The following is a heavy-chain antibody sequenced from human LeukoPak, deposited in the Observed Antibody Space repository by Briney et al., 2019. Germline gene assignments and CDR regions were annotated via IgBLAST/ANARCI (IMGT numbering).Heavy chain of an antibody. J-gene: IGHJ4*02. CDR1: GFTFSTSA. CDR3: ARHLGYCSSGNCYFDY. Sequence: GGSLRLSCAASGFTFSTSAMSWVRQAPGKGLEWLSRINPSGDNTFSANSVKGRFSISRDNSKNTVSLQMNTLRAEDTAIYYCARHLGYCSSGNCYFDYWGQGTLVTVSS. V-gene: IGHV3-23*01. CDR2: INPSGDNT. D-gene: IGHD2-15*01.